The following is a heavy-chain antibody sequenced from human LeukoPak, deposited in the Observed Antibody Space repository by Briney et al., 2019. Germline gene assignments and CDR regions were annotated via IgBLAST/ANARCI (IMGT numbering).Heavy chain of an antibody. J-gene: IGHJ4*02. CDR1: GFTFSSYA. CDR3: ARDSYKAAAGRGSFDY. CDR2: ISYDGSNK. D-gene: IGHD6-13*01. Sequence: GRSLRLSCAASGFTFSSYAMHWVRQAPGKGLEWVAVISYDGSNKYYADSVKGRFTISRDNSKNTLYLQMNSPRAEDTAVYYCARDSYKAAAGRGSFDYWGQGTLVTVSS. V-gene: IGHV3-30*04.